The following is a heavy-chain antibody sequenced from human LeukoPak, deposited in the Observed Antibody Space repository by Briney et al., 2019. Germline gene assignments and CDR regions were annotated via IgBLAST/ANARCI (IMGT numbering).Heavy chain of an antibody. D-gene: IGHD3-10*01. CDR1: GFTFSSKY. Sequence: GGSLRLSCAASGFTFSSKYMSWVRQTPGKGLQWVALIYSSGDAYTPDSVKGRFTISRDDSENTLYLQMDSLRADDTAVYYCATGYYFGSGSYGYLDYWGQGTLVTVS. CDR3: ATGYYFGSGSYGYLDY. J-gene: IGHJ4*02. V-gene: IGHV3-53*01. CDR2: IYSSGDA.